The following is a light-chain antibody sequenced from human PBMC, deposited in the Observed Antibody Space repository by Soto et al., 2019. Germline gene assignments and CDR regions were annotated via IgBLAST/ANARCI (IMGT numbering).Light chain of an antibody. Sequence: QTVVTQPPSVSGAPGQRVTISCTGSSSNIGAGYHVHWYQQLPGTAPKFLIYGNSNRPSGVPDRFSGSKSGTSASLAITGLQAEDEADYYCQSYDSSLSASVFGGGTKLTVL. V-gene: IGLV1-40*01. CDR2: GNS. J-gene: IGLJ3*02. CDR1: SSNIGAGYH. CDR3: QSYDSSLSASV.